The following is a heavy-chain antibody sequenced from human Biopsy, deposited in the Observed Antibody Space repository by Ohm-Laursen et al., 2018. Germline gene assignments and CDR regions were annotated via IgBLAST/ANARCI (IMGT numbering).Heavy chain of an antibody. Sequence: TLSLTCPVYGGSFNGYFWGWIRQPPGKGLEWIGDITQSGSTNYSPSLKSRVTISVDTSKNQFSLKLSSVTAADTAVYFCARGSSYGYDFDYWAREPWSPSPQ. CDR1: GGSFNGYF. V-gene: IGHV4-34*01. CDR3: ARGSSYGYDFDY. D-gene: IGHD5-18*01. CDR2: ITQSGST. J-gene: IGHJ4*02.